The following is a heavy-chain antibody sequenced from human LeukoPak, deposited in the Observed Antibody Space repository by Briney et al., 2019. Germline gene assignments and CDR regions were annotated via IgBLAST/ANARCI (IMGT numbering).Heavy chain of an antibody. V-gene: IGHV1-2*02. Sequence: GASVKVSCKASGYIFTGYYMHWVRQAPGQGLEWMGWINPNSGDTNYAQKFQGGVTMTRDTSISTAYMELSRLRSDDTAVYYCAREPGIAVAGTSEALDYWGQGTLVTVSS. CDR2: INPNSGDT. CDR3: AREPGIAVAGTSEALDY. CDR1: GYIFTGYY. J-gene: IGHJ4*02. D-gene: IGHD6-19*01.